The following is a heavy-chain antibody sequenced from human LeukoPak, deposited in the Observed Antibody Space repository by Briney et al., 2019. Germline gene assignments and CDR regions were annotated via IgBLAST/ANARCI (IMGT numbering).Heavy chain of an antibody. Sequence: GKSLRLSCAASGFTFSSYGMHWVRQAPGKGLEWVAIIWYDGSDKYYADSVKGRFTISRDNSKNMLYLQMNSLRVEDTAAYYCARDKNGYIDYWGQGTLVTVSS. CDR1: GFTFSSYG. J-gene: IGHJ4*02. V-gene: IGHV3-33*01. CDR2: IWYDGSDK. CDR3: ARDKNGYIDY. D-gene: IGHD6-13*01.